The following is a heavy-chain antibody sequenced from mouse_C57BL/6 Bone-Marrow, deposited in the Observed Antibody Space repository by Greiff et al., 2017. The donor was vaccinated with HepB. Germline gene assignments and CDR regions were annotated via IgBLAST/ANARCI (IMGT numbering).Heavy chain of an antibody. J-gene: IGHJ1*03. D-gene: IGHD2-5*01. CDR1: GFTFSDYY. CDR2: ISNGGGST. CDR3: ARRLFYSSYCDCDV. Sequence: EVNVVESGGGLVQPGGSLKLSCAASGFTFSDYYMYWVRQTPEKRLEWVAYISNGGGSTYYPYTVKDRFTISRDNATNTLDLQMSRLMSDDTAMYYCARRLFYSSYCDCDVWGTGTTVTVSS. V-gene: IGHV5-12*01.